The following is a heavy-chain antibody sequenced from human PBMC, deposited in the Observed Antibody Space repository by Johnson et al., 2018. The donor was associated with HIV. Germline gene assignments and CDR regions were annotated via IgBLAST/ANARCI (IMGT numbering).Heavy chain of an antibody. CDR1: GFTFSSYG. J-gene: IGHJ3*02. Sequence: QVQLVESGGGVVQPGRSLRLSCAASGFTFSSYGMHWVRQAPGKGLEWVAVISYDGSNKYYADSVKGRFTISRDNSKNTLYLQMNSLRAEDTAVYYCAKDLMYNWNDVVAFDIWGQGTVVTVSS. V-gene: IGHV3-30*18. CDR3: AKDLMYNWNDVVAFDI. D-gene: IGHD1-1*01. CDR2: ISYDGSNK.